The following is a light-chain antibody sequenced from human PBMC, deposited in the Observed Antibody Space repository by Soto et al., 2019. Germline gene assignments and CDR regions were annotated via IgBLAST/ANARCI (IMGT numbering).Light chain of an antibody. V-gene: IGKV2-28*01. J-gene: IGKJ4*01. CDR3: MQALQTPVT. Sequence: DIVLTQSSLSLPVTPGEPASISCRSSQSLLHSDGYNYLDGYMQKPGQSPQLLIYSGSHRASGVPDRFSGRGSGTDVTRQISRVEAEDVGVYYCMQALQTPVTFGGGTKVEIK. CDR1: QSLLHSDGYNY. CDR2: SGS.